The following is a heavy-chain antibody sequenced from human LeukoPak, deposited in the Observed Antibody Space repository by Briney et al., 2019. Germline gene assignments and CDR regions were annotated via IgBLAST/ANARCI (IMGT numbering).Heavy chain of an antibody. CDR3: ARGRIAKIVVVHSFSYGMDV. CDR2: INDYTGDT. Sequence: SETLSLTCTVFGGSFTDYFWTWIHHSPGKGLEWIGEINDYTGDTNYNPSLNSRVSISLEKSKNQFSLELRSVTAADTAVYYCARGRIAKIVVVHSFSYGMDVWGQGTTVTVSS. CDR1: GGSFTDYF. V-gene: IGHV4-34*01. D-gene: IGHD3-22*01. J-gene: IGHJ6*02.